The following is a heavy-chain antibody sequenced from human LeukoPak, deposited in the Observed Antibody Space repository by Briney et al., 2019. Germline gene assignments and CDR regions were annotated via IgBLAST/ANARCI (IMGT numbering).Heavy chain of an antibody. J-gene: IGHJ4*02. D-gene: IGHD3-22*01. CDR2: FDPGDGET. CDR3: ASTPDYYDSSGYYY. V-gene: IGHV1-24*01. Sequence: ASVKVSCKVSGYTLTDLSMHWVRQAPGKGLEWMGGFDPGDGETIYAQKFQGRVTMTEDTSTDTAYMELSSLRSEDTAVYYCASTPDYYDSSGYYYWGQGTLVTVSS. CDR1: GYTLTDLS.